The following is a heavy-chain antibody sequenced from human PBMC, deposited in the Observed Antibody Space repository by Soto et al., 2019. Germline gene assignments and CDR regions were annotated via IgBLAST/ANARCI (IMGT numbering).Heavy chain of an antibody. V-gene: IGHV1-69*12. J-gene: IGHJ6*02. CDR3: ARDKNRLQVGGNYYSAMEV. D-gene: IGHD6-25*01. Sequence: QVQLVQSGAEVKKHGSSVTVSCKASGGTFGSSAISCVRQAPGQGLEWMGGIIPIFPTPAYAPKFQGRVTITAHEATSTAYMESTSLRSEDTAVHYCARDKNRLQVGGNYYSAMEVWCQGTTVTVSS. CDR2: IIPIFPTP. CDR1: GGTFGSSA.